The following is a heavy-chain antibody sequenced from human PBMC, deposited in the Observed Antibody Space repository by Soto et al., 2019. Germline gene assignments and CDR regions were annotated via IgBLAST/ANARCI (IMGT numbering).Heavy chain of an antibody. J-gene: IGHJ3*02. CDR2: TYYRSKWYN. CDR1: GDSVSSNSAA. D-gene: IGHD3-9*01. Sequence: SQTLSLTCVISGDSVSSNSAAWNWIMQSPSRGLEWLGRTYYRSKWYNDYAVSVKSRITIDPDTSKNQFSLQLNSVTPEDTAVYYCARQGPYYDILTGSTGAFHIWGQGTMVTVSS. CDR3: ARQGPYYDILTGSTGAFHI. V-gene: IGHV6-1*01.